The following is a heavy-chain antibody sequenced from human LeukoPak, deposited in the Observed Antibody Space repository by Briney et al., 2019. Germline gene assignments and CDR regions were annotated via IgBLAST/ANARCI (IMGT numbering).Heavy chain of an antibody. J-gene: IGHJ3*02. V-gene: IGHV3-30*02. D-gene: IGHD6-13*01. CDR2: ILYDGSNK. CDR1: GFTFSSYG. Sequence: GGSLRLSCAASGFTFSSYGVHWVRQAPGKGLEWVAFILYDGSNKYYADSVKGRFTISRDNSKNTLYLQMNSLRAEDTAVYYCAKPKGREYSSSWSDAFDIWGQGTMVTVSS. CDR3: AKPKGREYSSSWSDAFDI.